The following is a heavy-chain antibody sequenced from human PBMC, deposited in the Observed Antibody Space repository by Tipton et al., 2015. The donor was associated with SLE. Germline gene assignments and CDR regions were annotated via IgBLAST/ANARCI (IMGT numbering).Heavy chain of an antibody. CDR3: ARWAGPTVNFDY. CDR1: GGSISSYY. CDR2: IYYSGST. J-gene: IGHJ4*02. D-gene: IGHD4-11*01. Sequence: LSCTVSGGSISSYYWSWIRQPPGKGLEWIGYIYYSGSTNYNPSLKSRVTIPVDTSKNQFSLKLSSVTAADTAVYYCARWAGPTVNFDYWGQGTLVTVSS. V-gene: IGHV4-59*01.